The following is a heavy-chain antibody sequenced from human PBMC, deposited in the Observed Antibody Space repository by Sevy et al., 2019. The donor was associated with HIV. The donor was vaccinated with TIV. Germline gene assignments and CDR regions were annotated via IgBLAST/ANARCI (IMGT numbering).Heavy chain of an antibody. CDR2: IYGNNST. D-gene: IGHD6-19*01. V-gene: IGHV3-53*01. Sequence: GGSLRLSCAASGFNISSNYLSWVRQAPGKGLEWVSVIYGNNSTYYADFVKGRFTISRDNSKNKLYLQMNSLRVEDTGIYYCARGEQWLSFNYWGQGTLVTVSS. CDR3: ARGEQWLSFNY. J-gene: IGHJ4*02. CDR1: GFNISSNY.